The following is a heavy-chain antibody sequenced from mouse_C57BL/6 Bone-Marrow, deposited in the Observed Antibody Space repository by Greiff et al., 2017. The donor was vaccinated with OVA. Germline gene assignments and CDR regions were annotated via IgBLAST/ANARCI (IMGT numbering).Heavy chain of an antibody. CDR2: INPSTGGT. CDR3: TGGGSSPFAN. D-gene: IGHD1-1*02. Sequence: VQLQQSGPELVKPGASVKISCKASGYSFTGYYMNWVKQSPEKSLEWIGEINPSTGGTTYNQKFKAKATLTVDKSSSTAYMQLKSLTSEDSAVYYCTGGGSSPFANWGQGTLVTVTA. J-gene: IGHJ3*01. CDR1: GYSFTGYY. V-gene: IGHV1-42*01.